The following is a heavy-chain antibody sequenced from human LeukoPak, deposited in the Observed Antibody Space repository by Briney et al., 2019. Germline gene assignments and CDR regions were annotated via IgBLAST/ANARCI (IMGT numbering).Heavy chain of an antibody. V-gene: IGHV2-5*01. CDR3: AHRLEAWGGFDY. CDR1: GFSLSTSGVG. J-gene: IGHJ4*02. D-gene: IGHD7-27*01. Sequence: SGPTLVKPPQTLTLTCTFSGFSLSTSGVGVGWIRQPPGKALEWLALIYWNDDKRYSPSLKSRLTTTKDTSKNQVVLTMTNMDPVDTATYYCAHRLEAWGGFDYWGQGTLVTVSS. CDR2: IYWNDDK.